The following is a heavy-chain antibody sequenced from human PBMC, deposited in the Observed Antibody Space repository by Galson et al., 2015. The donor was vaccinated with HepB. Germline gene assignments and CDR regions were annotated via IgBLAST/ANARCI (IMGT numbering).Heavy chain of an antibody. V-gene: IGHV1-69*13. CDR2: IIPIFGTA. CDR3: ARDLGRMAPHYYYYYMDV. J-gene: IGHJ6*03. D-gene: IGHD5-24*01. CDR1: GGTFSSYA. Sequence: SVKVSCKASGGTFSSYAISWVRQAPGQGLEWMGGIIPIFGTANYAQKFQGRVTITADESTSTAYMELSSLRSEDTAVYYCARDLGRMAPHYYYYYMDVWGKGTTVTVSS.